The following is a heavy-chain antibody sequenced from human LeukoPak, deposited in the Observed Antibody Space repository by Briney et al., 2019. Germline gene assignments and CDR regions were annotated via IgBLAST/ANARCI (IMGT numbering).Heavy chain of an antibody. Sequence: SVKVSCKASGGTFSSYAISWVRQAPGQGLEWMGGIFPIFGTANYAQKFQGRVTITADESTSTAYMELSSLRSEDTAVYYCARGVVVVAAIYFDYWGQGTLVTVSS. CDR3: ARGVVVVAAIYFDY. D-gene: IGHD2-15*01. CDR1: GGTFSSYA. J-gene: IGHJ4*02. CDR2: IFPIFGTA. V-gene: IGHV1-69*13.